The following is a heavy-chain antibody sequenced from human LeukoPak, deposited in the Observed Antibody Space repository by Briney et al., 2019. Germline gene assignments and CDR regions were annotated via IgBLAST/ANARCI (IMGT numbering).Heavy chain of an antibody. CDR3: AREGPYSDSSRSRFDY. V-gene: IGHV1-46*01. D-gene: IGHD6-6*01. Sequence: GSSVTVSCKSSGYTFTNYYIHWVRQPPGQGLEWTGIINPSGGRTSYAQKFQGRVTMTRDTSTSTVYMELSSLRSEDTAVYYCAREGPYSDSSRSRFDYWGQGTLVTVSS. CDR2: INPSGGRT. CDR1: GYTFTNYY. J-gene: IGHJ4*02.